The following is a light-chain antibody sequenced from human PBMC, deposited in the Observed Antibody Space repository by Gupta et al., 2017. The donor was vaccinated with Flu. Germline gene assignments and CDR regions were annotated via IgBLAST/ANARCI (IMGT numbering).Light chain of an antibody. CDR1: SSDVGSYNL. V-gene: IGLV2-23*01. CDR3: GSDAGSWV. CDR2: EGS. Sequence: SSLTQPASVSGSPGQSITISCTGTSSDVGSYNLVSWYQQHPGKAPKLMIDEGSKLPTGVSTRFSGSKSGNTASLTIAGRQAEDEGDYYGGSDAGSWVFGGGTKLTVL. J-gene: IGLJ3*02.